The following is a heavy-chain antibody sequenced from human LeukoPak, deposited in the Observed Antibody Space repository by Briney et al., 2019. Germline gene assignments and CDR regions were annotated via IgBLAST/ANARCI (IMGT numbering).Heavy chain of an antibody. V-gene: IGHV3-21*01. CDR1: GFTFSSYS. CDR2: ISSSSSYI. D-gene: IGHD4-23*01. Sequence: GGSLRLSCAASGFTFSSYSMNWVRQAPGKGLEWVSSISSSSSYIYYADSVKGRFTISRDNAKNSLYLQMNSLRPEDTAVYYCARDPTVGGIYFDYWGQGTLVTVSS. CDR3: ARDPTVGGIYFDY. J-gene: IGHJ4*02.